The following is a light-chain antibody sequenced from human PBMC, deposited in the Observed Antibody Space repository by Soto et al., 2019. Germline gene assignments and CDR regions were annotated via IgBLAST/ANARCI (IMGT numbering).Light chain of an antibody. CDR1: QSVSSSH. J-gene: IGKJ5*01. CDR2: GAS. Sequence: EFELTQSPGTLALSPGERATLSCRASQSVSSSHLAWYQQKRGQAPRLLIYGASNRATGIPDRFSGSGSGTEFTLTISSLQSEDFAVYYCQQYNNWPLITFGQGTRLEIK. CDR3: QQYNNWPLIT. V-gene: IGKV3D-15*01.